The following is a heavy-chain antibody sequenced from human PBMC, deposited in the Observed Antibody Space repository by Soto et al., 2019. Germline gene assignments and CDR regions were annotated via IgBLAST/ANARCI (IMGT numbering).Heavy chain of an antibody. CDR3: ARDYRFVLNSGDCYWFDP. V-gene: IGHV4-4*07. Sequence: QVQLQESGPGLVRPSETLSLTCTVSGGSISSYSWSWIRQPAGKGLEWIGRIYTSGSTNYNPSLRGRVTMSVDTSKNQFSLKLSSVTAADTAVYHCARDYRFVLNSGDCYWFDPWGQGTLDTVSS. D-gene: IGHD2-21*02. CDR2: IYTSGST. J-gene: IGHJ5*02. CDR1: GGSISSYS.